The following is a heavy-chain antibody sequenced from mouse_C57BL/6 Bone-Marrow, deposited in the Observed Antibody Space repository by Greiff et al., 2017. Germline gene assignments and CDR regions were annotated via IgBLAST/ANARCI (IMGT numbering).Heavy chain of an antibody. CDR2: ISGGGGNT. D-gene: IGHD1-1*01. CDR1: GFTFSSYT. J-gene: IGHJ3*01. V-gene: IGHV5-9*01. CDR3: ASPPYYYGSSYTFAY. Sequence: DVHLVESGGGLVKPGGSLKLSCAASGFTFSSYTMSWVRQTPEKRLEWVATISGGGGNTYYPDSVKGRFTISRDNAKNTLYLQMSSLRSEDTALYYCASPPYYYGSSYTFAYWGQGTLVTVSA.